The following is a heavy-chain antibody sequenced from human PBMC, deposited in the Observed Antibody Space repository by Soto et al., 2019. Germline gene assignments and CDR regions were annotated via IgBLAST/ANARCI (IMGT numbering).Heavy chain of an antibody. CDR2: ITSNGDST. J-gene: IGHJ4*02. D-gene: IGHD2-2*02. Sequence: GGSLRLSCAAFGFDFNKYAMTWVRQAPGRGLQWVSSITSNGDSTYYADSVKGRFTTSRDNSKNTLYLQMNSLRADDTAVFYCAKDSPSYTTSPFYFDSWGQGTLVTVSS. CDR1: GFDFNKYA. V-gene: IGHV3-23*01. CDR3: AKDSPSYTTSPFYFDS.